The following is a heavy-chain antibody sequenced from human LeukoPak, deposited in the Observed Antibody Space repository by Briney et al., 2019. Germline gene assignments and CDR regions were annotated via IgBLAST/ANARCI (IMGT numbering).Heavy chain of an antibody. J-gene: IGHJ4*02. CDR3: AKDRSNWNYFDY. CDR1: GFTFSSYA. D-gene: IGHD1-1*01. CDR2: ISWNSGSI. V-gene: IGHV3-9*01. Sequence: GGSLRLSCAASGFTFSSYAMSWVRQAPGKGLEWVSGISWNSGSIGYADSVKGRFTISRDNAENSLYLQMNSLRAEDTALYYCAKDRSNWNYFDYWGQGTLVTVSS.